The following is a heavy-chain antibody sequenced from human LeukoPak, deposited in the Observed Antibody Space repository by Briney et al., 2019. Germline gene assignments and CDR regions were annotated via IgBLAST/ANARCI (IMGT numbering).Heavy chain of an antibody. Sequence: SETLSLTCTVSGGSTSSSSYYWGWIRQPPGKGLEWIGSIYYSGSTYYNPSLKSRVTISVDTSKNQFSLKLSSVTAADTAVYYCARLYYYDSSGYAYFDYWGQGTLVTVSS. V-gene: IGHV4-39*01. CDR3: ARLYYYDSSGYAYFDY. CDR2: IYYSGST. CDR1: GGSTSSSSYY. D-gene: IGHD3-22*01. J-gene: IGHJ4*02.